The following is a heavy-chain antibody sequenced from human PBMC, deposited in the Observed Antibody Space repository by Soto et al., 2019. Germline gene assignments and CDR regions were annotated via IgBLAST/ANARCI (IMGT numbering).Heavy chain of an antibody. CDR1: GFTFSSYA. D-gene: IGHD3-9*01. CDR3: AKDIFQGHTYYDYGMDV. Sequence: PGGSLRLSCAASGFTFSSYAMTWVRQAPGKGLEWVSVIYSGGSTYYADSVKGRFTISRDNAKNSLYLQMNSLRAEDTALYYCAKDIFQGHTYYDYGMDVWGQGTTVTVSS. CDR2: IYSGGST. J-gene: IGHJ6*02. V-gene: IGHV3-23*03.